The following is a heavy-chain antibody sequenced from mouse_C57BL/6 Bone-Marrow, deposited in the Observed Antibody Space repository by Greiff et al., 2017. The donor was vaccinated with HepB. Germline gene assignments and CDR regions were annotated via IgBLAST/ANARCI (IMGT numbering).Heavy chain of an antibody. CDR1: GYSITSGYY. CDR2: ISYDGSN. Sequence: EVKLMESGPGLVKPSQSLSLTCSVTGYSITSGYYWNWIRQFPGNKLEWMGYISYDGSNNYNPSLKNRISITRDTSKNQFFLKLNSVTTEDTATYYCARRGVTKDYWGQGTTLTVSS. V-gene: IGHV3-6*01. CDR3: ARRGVTKDY. J-gene: IGHJ2*01. D-gene: IGHD2-2*01.